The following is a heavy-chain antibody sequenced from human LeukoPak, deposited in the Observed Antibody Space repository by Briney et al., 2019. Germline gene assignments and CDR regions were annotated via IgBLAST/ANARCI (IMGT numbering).Heavy chain of an antibody. V-gene: IGHV4-59*08. Sequence: PSETLSLTCTVSGGSITSLYWSWIRQPPGKGLEWIAYVSNSGSTFYNPSLKSRVTISVDTSNNQFSLKLSSVTAADTAVYYCARRYCSGGSCYSCLDYWGQGTLVTVSS. CDR2: VSNSGST. CDR3: ARRYCSGGSCYSCLDY. D-gene: IGHD2-15*01. CDR1: GGSITSLY. J-gene: IGHJ4*02.